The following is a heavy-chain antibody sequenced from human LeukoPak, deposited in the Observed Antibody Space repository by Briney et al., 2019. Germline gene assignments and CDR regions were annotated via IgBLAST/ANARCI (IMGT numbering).Heavy chain of an antibody. J-gene: IGHJ4*02. V-gene: IGHV1-69*01. CDR3: ARAGSGSYYTLDY. CDR1: GGTFSSYA. Sequence: GASVKVSCKASGGTFSSYAISWVRQAPGQGLEWMGGIIPIFGTANYAQKFRGRVTITADESTSTAYMELSSLRSEDTAVYYCARAGSGSYYTLDYWGQGTLVTVSS. D-gene: IGHD3-10*01. CDR2: IIPIFGTA.